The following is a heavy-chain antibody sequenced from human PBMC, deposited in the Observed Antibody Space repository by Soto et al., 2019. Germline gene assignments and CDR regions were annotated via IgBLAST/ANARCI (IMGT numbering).Heavy chain of an antibody. CDR1: GYTFTSYA. Sequence: ASVKVPCKASGYTFTSYAMHWVRQAPGQRLEWMGWINAGNGNTKYSQKFQGRVTITRDTSASTAYMELNSLRAEDTAVYYCASAGVRDITRPWSLVDYWGQGTLVTVSS. J-gene: IGHJ4*02. V-gene: IGHV1-3*01. D-gene: IGHD1-20*01. CDR2: INAGNGNT. CDR3: ASAGVRDITRPWSLVDY.